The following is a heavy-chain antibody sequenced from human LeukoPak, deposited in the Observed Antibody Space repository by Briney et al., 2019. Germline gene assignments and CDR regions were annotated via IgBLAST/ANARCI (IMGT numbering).Heavy chain of an antibody. J-gene: IGHJ4*02. Sequence: GGSLRLSCAASGFTFSSYSMDWVRQAPGKGLEWVSSISSSSSYIYYADSVKGRFTISRDNAKNSLYLQMNSLRAEDTAVYYCARGGYSYGYYFDYWGQGTLVTVSS. CDR3: ARGGYSYGYYFDY. D-gene: IGHD5-18*01. CDR2: ISSSSSYI. V-gene: IGHV3-21*01. CDR1: GFTFSSYS.